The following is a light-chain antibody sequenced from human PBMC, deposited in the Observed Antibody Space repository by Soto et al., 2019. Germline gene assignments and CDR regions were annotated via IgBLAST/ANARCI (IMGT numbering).Light chain of an antibody. V-gene: IGLV2-23*01. Sequence: QSVLTQPASVSGSPGHSITISCTGTSSDVGRYNLVSWYQHHPGKGPRLMIYEGSERPSGVANRFSGSKSGNTASLTISGLQAEDEAHYYCCSFSTGGTWIFGGGTKVTVL. CDR1: SSDVGRYNL. J-gene: IGLJ2*01. CDR3: CSFSTGGTWI. CDR2: EGS.